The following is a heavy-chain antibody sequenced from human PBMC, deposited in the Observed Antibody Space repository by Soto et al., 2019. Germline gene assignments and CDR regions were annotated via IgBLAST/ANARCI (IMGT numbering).Heavy chain of an antibody. Sequence: SETLSLTCTVSGGSISSSSYYWGWVRQPPGKGLEWIGSIYYSGSTYYNPSLKSRVTISVDTSKNQFSLKLSSVTAADTAVYYCARHVDDILTGYHFDYWGQGTLVTVSS. CDR2: IYYSGST. CDR1: GGSISSSSYY. D-gene: IGHD3-9*01. V-gene: IGHV4-39*01. J-gene: IGHJ4*02. CDR3: ARHVDDILTGYHFDY.